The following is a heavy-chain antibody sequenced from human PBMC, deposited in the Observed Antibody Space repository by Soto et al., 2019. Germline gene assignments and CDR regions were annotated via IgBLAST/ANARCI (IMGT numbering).Heavy chain of an antibody. J-gene: IGHJ4*02. CDR1: GFKFSNYA. CDR3: VKLSGYCTGGSCFSYSDY. Sequence: PGGSLRLSCAASGFKFSNYAMSWVRQAPGKGLEWVSLISATGGGTYYADSVKGRFTISRDNSHNTLYLQVHSLTAEDTAVYYCVKLSGYCTGGSCFSYSDYWGQGTLVTVSS. CDR2: ISATGGGT. D-gene: IGHD2-15*01. V-gene: IGHV3-23*01.